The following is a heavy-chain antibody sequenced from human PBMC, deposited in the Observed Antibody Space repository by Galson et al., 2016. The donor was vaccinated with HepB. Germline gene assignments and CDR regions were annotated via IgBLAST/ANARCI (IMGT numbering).Heavy chain of an antibody. CDR2: IWNDGSNK. J-gene: IGHJ3*01. CDR1: GFTFSRYG. Sequence: SLRLSCAASGFTFSRYGIYWVRQAPGKGLEWVAVIWNDGSNKYYADSVKGRFTISRDNSKNTLSLQMNSLRAEDTALYYCTRGVGPTTGDAFDFWGQGTMVTVSS. CDR3: TRGVGPTTGDAFDF. D-gene: IGHD1-26*01. V-gene: IGHV3-33*07.